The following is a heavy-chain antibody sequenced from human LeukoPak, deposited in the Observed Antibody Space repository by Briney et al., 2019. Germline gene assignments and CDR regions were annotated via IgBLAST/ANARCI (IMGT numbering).Heavy chain of an antibody. D-gene: IGHD2-2*01. J-gene: IGHJ5*02. CDR1: GGSFSGYY. V-gene: IGHV4-34*01. CDR2: INYSGST. Sequence: PSETLSLTCAVYGGSFSGYYWSWIRQPPGKGLEWIGEINYSGSTNYNPSLKSRVTISVDTSKNQFSLKLSSVTAADTAVYYCARGLDCSSTSCYGVGNWFDPWGQGTLVTVSS. CDR3: ARGLDCSSTSCYGVGNWFDP.